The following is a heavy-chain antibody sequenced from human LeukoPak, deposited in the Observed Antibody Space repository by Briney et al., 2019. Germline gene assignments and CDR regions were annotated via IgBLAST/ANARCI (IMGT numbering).Heavy chain of an antibody. J-gene: IGHJ4*02. Sequence: PGGSLRVSCAASGFTFSNYAMHWVRQAPGKGLEWVAVISYDGSHKYSADSVKGRFTISRDNSKNTLYLQMNSLRAEDTAVYYCARDLYCSGGSCYSGVAYWGQGTLVTVSS. CDR1: GFTFSNYA. CDR3: ARDLYCSGGSCYSGVAY. V-gene: IGHV3-30*04. D-gene: IGHD2-15*01. CDR2: ISYDGSHK.